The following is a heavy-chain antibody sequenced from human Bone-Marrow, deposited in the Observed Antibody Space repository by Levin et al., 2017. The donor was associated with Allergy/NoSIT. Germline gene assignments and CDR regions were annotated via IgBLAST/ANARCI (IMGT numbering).Heavy chain of an antibody. Sequence: GSLRLSCTVSGGSISSSSYYWGWIRQPPGKGLEWIGSIYYSGSTYYNPSLKSRVTISVDTSKNQFSLKLSSVTAADTAVYYCASVRYYYDSSGYYFDYWGQGTLVTVSS. CDR1: GGSISSSSYY. V-gene: IGHV4-39*01. J-gene: IGHJ4*02. D-gene: IGHD3-22*01. CDR2: IYYSGST. CDR3: ASVRYYYDSSGYYFDY.